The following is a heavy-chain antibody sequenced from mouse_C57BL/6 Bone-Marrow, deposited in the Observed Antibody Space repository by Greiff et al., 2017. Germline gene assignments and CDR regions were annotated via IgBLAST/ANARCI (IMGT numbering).Heavy chain of an antibody. CDR3: ARSEPLLLWCRRRGDYYAMDY. D-gene: IGHD2-13*01. CDR2: IYPGSGNT. Sequence: VQGVESGAELVRPGASVKLSCKASGYTFTDYYINWVKQRPGQGLEWIARIYPGSGNTYYTEQFKGKATLTAEKSSSTAYMPLSSLTSEDSAVYCRARSEPLLLWCRRRGDYYAMDYWGQGTSVTVSA. CDR1: GYTFTDYY. V-gene: IGHV1-76*01. J-gene: IGHJ4*01.